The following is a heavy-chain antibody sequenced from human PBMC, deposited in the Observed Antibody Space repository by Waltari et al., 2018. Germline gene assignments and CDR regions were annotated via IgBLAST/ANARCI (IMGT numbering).Heavy chain of an antibody. D-gene: IGHD3-10*01. J-gene: IGHJ6*02. V-gene: IGHV1-69*01. Sequence: QVQLVQSGAEVKKPGSSVKVPCKASGGTFSSSAISWVRQAPGQGLEWMGGIIPIFGTANYAQKFQGRVTITADESTSTAYMELSSLRSEDTAVYYCAATMVRGVSQYYYYGMDVWGQGTTVTVSS. CDR2: IIPIFGTA. CDR3: AATMVRGVSQYYYYGMDV. CDR1: GGTFSSSA.